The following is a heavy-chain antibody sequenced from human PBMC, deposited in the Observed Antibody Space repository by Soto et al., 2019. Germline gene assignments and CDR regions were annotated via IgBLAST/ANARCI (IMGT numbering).Heavy chain of an antibody. D-gene: IGHD5-12*01. Sequence: QVQLVQSGAEVKQPGSSVKVSFKASGGTFSSYAISWVRQAPGQGLEWMGGLIPIFGTANYAQKFQGRVTITADESTSKAYMELSSLSSEDTAVYYCARGGDWLLDYWGQGTLVTVSS. CDR1: GGTFSSYA. CDR3: ARGGDWLLDY. J-gene: IGHJ4*02. V-gene: IGHV1-69*01. CDR2: LIPIFGTA.